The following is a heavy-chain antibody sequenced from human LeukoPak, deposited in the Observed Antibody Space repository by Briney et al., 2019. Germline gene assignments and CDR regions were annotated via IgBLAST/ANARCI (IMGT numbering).Heavy chain of an antibody. D-gene: IGHD6-6*01. V-gene: IGHV4-4*07. Sequence: SETLSLTCDVSGGSISSYYWIWIRQPAGKGLEWIGRIYTSGSTNYNPSLKSRVTISVDKSKNQFSLKLSSVTAADTAVYYCARDREVIAARPEGWFYPWGQGTLVTVSS. CDR3: ARDREVIAARPEGWFYP. CDR2: IYTSGST. CDR1: GGSISSYY. J-gene: IGHJ5*02.